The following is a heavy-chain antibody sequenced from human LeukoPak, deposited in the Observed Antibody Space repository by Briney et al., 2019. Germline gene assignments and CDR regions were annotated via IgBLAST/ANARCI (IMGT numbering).Heavy chain of an antibody. V-gene: IGHV2-5*02. J-gene: IGHJ3*01. CDR3: AHVMITYGGVLRDDAFDV. CDR2: IYWDNDK. Sequence: QSGPTLVNPTQTLTLTCTFSGFSLITSGVGVGWIRQSPGKALERVAIIYWDNDKRYSPYLRNRLTIAKDTSNNQVVLVMTNMDPVDTATYFCAHVMITYGGVLRDDAFDVWGPGTVVTVSP. CDR1: GFSLITSGVG. D-gene: IGHD3-16*01.